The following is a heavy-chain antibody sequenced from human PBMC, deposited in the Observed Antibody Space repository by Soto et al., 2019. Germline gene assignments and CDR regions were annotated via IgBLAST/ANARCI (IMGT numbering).Heavy chain of an antibody. J-gene: IGHJ4*02. Sequence: EVQLVESGGGLVQPGGSLRLTCVASGFRFNIYSMNWIRQAPGKGLEWSSYITSDTNTIKYADSVKGRFTISRDNVKNLVDLQMNSLRDEDTAVDFCARSVEGHFDYWGQGAVVTVSS. V-gene: IGHV3-48*02. CDR1: GFRFNIYS. D-gene: IGHD6-19*01. CDR2: ITSDTNTI. CDR3: ARSVEGHFDY.